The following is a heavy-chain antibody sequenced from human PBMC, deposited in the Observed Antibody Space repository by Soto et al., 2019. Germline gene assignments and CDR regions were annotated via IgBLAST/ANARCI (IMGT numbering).Heavy chain of an antibody. V-gene: IGHV1-18*01. D-gene: IGHD1-26*01. J-gene: IGHJ4*02. CDR1: GYTFTSYG. CDR3: ARGGGAVGAHFDY. Sequence: QVQLVQSGAEVKKPGASVKVSCKVSGYTFTSYGVSWVRRAPGQGLEWMGWVSAYNGDTNYAQNLQGRVTMTTDTSNRTAYVELGSLRSDDTAKYYGARGGGAVGAHFDYWGQGTLVTVSS. CDR2: VSAYNGDT.